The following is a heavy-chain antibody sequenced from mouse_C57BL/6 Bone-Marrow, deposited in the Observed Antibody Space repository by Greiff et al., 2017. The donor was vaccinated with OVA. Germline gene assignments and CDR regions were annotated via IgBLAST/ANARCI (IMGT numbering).Heavy chain of an antibody. V-gene: IGHV1-55*01. J-gene: IGHJ3*01. Sequence: QVQLQQPGAELVKPGASVKMSCKASGYTFTSYWITWVKQRPGQGLEWIGDIYPGSGSTNYNEKFKSKATLTVDTSSSTAYMQLSSLTSEDSAVYYCARGGLRLPWFAYWGQGTLVTVSA. CDR3: ARGGLRLPWFAY. CDR2: IYPGSGST. D-gene: IGHD3-2*02. CDR1: GYTFTSYW.